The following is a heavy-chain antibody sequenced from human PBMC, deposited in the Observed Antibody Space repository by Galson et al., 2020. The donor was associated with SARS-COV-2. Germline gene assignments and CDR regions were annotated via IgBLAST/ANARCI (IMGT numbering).Heavy chain of an antibody. CDR3: ARQKSQWLGIQNWFDA. CDR2: IYYSAST. V-gene: IGHV4-39*01. D-gene: IGHD6-19*01. J-gene: IGHJ5*02. Sequence: SETLSLTCTVSGGSISSSSYYWGWIRQPPGKGLEWIVSIYYSASTYYNPSLKSRVTISVDTSKNQFSLKLSSVTAADTVVYYCARQKSQWLGIQNWFDAWGQGTLVTVSS. CDR1: GGSISSSSYY.